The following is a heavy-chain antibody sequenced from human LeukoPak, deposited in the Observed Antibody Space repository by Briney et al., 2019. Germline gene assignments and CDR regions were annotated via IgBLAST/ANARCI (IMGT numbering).Heavy chain of an antibody. CDR2: IIPIFGIA. D-gene: IGHD3-10*01. V-gene: IGHV1-69*04. CDR1: GGTFSSYA. Sequence: SVKVSCKASGGTFSSYAISWVRQAPGQGLEWMGRIIPIFGIANYAQKFQGRVTITADKSTSTAYMELSSLRSEDTAVYYCAREEVGSGSYIYYYYGMDVWGQGTTVTVSS. J-gene: IGHJ6*02. CDR3: AREEVGSGSYIYYYYGMDV.